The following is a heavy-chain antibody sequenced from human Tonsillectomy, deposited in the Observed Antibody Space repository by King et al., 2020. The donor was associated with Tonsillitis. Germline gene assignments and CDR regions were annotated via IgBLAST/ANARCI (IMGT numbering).Heavy chain of an antibody. CDR2: IYWDDEK. V-gene: IGHV2-5*02. Sequence: ITLKESGPTLVKPKQTLTLTCTFSGFSLNTTAVGVGWIRQPPGKALEWLALIYWDDEKRHSPSLKSRLTITKDTSKSQVVLTMTNMDPVDTATYYCAHERLLDAEGGFDYWGQGTLVTVSS. CDR1: GFSLNTTAVG. D-gene: IGHD2-15*01. CDR3: AHERLLDAEGGFDY. J-gene: IGHJ4*02.